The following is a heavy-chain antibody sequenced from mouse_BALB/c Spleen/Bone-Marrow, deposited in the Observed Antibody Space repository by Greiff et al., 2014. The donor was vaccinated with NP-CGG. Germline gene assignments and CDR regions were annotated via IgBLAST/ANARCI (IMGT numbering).Heavy chain of an antibody. CDR2: ILPGSGST. CDR1: GYTFSSYW. J-gene: IGHJ1*01. CDR3: AGGGVRGGYWYFDV. Sequence: QVQLKQSGAELMKPGASVKISCKATGYTFSSYWIEWVKQRPGHGLEWIGEILPGSGSTNYNEKFKGKATFTADTSSNTAYMQLSSLTSEDSAVYDGAGGGVRGGYWYFDVWGAGTTVTVSS. V-gene: IGHV1-9*01.